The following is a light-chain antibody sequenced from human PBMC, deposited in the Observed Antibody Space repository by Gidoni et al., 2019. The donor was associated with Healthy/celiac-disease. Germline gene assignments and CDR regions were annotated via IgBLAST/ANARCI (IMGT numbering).Light chain of an antibody. CDR3: QQSYSTSWT. J-gene: IGKJ1*01. V-gene: IGKV1-39*01. Sequence: DIQMTQSPSSLSASVGDRVTITCRASQSISSYLNWYQQKPGNAPKLLIYAASSLQSGVPSRFSGSGSWTDFTLIISSLQPEDFATYYCQQSYSTSWTFGQGTKVEIK. CDR2: AAS. CDR1: QSISSY.